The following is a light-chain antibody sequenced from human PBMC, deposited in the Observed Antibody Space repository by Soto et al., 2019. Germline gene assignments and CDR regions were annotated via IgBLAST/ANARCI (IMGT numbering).Light chain of an antibody. J-gene: IGLJ2*01. CDR1: NSDVGGYTF. Sequence: QSGLTQPASVSGSPGQSITISCTGINSDVGGYTFVSWYQQHPGKAPKLMIYDVSNRPSGVSNRFSGSKSGNTASLTISGLQAEDEADYYCSSYTSSSFIIFGGGTKLTVL. CDR2: DVS. CDR3: SSYTSSSFII. V-gene: IGLV2-14*01.